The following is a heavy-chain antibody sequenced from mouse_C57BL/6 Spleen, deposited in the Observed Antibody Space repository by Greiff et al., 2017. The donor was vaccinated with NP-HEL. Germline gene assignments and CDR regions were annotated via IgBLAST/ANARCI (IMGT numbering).Heavy chain of an antibody. V-gene: IGHV1-26*01. CDR1: GYTFTDYY. CDR2: INPNNGGT. D-gene: IGHD1-1*01. Sequence: VQLQQSGPELVKPGASVKISCKASGYTFTDYYMNWVKQSHGKSLEWIGDINPNNGGTSYNQKFKGKATLTVDKSSSTAYMELRSLTSEDSAVYYCARRGITTVVDYWGQGTTLTVSS. CDR3: ARRGITTVVDY. J-gene: IGHJ2*01.